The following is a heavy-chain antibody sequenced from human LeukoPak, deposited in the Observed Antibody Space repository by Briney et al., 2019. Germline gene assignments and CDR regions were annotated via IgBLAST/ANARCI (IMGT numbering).Heavy chain of an antibody. Sequence: ASVKVSCKASGYTFTSYDINWVRQATGQGLEWMGWMNPNSGNTGYAQKFQGRVTMTRNTSISTAYMELSSLRSEDTAVYYCARGAGKHSSSSRRFDPWGQGTLVTVSS. CDR3: ARGAGKHSSSSRRFDP. CDR1: GYTFTSYD. CDR2: MNPNSGNT. D-gene: IGHD6-6*01. J-gene: IGHJ5*02. V-gene: IGHV1-8*01.